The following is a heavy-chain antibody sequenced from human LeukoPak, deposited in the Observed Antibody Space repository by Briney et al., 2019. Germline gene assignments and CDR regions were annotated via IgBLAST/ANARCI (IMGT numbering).Heavy chain of an antibody. CDR2: IGLASGVT. CDR1: GFIFSSYN. J-gene: IGHJ4*02. D-gene: IGHD1-20*01. CDR3: TRDHNWAFDY. V-gene: IGHV3-48*04. Sequence: QTGGSLRLSCAASGFIFSSYNMNWVRQAPGRGLEWVSYIGLASGVTSYADSVKGRFAISSDTARHSVYLHMHSLRAEDTAVYYCTRDHNWAFDYWGQGALVTVSS.